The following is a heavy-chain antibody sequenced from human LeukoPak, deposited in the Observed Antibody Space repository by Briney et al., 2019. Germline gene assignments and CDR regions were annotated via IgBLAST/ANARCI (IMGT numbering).Heavy chain of an antibody. CDR2: ISGSGGIT. D-gene: IGHD4-23*01. Sequence: PGGSLRLSCAASGFTFSSYAMSWVRQAPGKGLELVSAISGSGGITYYADSVKGRFTVSRDNSKNTLYLQMNSLRAEDTAVYYCAKDSSYGGNSIFDYWGQGTPVTVSS. J-gene: IGHJ4*02. CDR3: AKDSSYGGNSIFDY. CDR1: GFTFSSYA. V-gene: IGHV3-23*01.